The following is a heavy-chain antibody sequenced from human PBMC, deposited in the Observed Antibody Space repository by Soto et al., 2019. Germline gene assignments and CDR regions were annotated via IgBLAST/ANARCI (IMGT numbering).Heavy chain of an antibody. D-gene: IGHD2-21*02. CDR1: GGSLTTDDYY. Sequence: QVQLQESGPGLVKPSQTLSLTCTVSGGSLTTDDYYWSWIRQHPGKGLEWIGYMSHSGSTFYNPSLKSRITMSVDTSHNQFSLKRTSVTAADTAVYYCARENLLYCGRGCYSSPFDSWGQGTLVMVSS. J-gene: IGHJ4*02. CDR2: MSHSGST. V-gene: IGHV4-31*03. CDR3: ARENLLYCGRGCYSSPFDS.